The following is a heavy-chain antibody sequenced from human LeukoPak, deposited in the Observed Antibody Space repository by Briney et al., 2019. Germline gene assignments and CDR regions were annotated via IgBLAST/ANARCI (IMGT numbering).Heavy chain of an antibody. V-gene: IGHV3-48*01. CDR1: GFSFNSYN. D-gene: IGHD3-22*01. Sequence: GGSLRLSCEASGFSFNSYNMCWVRQAPGQGLEWVSDISSSSSITYYADSVKGRFTISRDNAKNSLYLQMNSLRVEDTAVYYCARAGSIVYYDSSGLCDYWGQGTLVTVSS. CDR2: ISSSSSIT. J-gene: IGHJ4*02. CDR3: ARAGSIVYYDSSGLCDY.